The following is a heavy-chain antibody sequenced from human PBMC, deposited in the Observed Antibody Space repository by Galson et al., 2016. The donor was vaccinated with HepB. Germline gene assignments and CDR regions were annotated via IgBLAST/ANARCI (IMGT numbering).Heavy chain of an antibody. CDR1: GGSISSFY. J-gene: IGHJ6*03. CDR2: INYSWNT. V-gene: IGHV4-59*08. Sequence: ETLSLTCTISGGSISSFYWSWIRQTPGKGLEWLGYINYSWNTYYNPSLKSRVTMSVDASKNQFSLKLNSVAAADTAVYYCAGCLGSGGSCYYYYYMDVWGKGTTVTVSS. CDR3: AGCLGSGGSCYYYYYMDV. D-gene: IGHD2-15*01.